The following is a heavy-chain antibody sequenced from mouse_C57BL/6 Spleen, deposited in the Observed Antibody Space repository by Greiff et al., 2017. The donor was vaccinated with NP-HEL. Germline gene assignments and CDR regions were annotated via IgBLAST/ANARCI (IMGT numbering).Heavy chain of an antibody. J-gene: IGHJ3*01. CDR3: ARDTTVVPFAY. CDR1: GYTFTSYW. CDR2: LNPSSGYT. V-gene: IGHV1-7*01. Sequence: QVQLQQSGAELAKPGASVKLSCKASGYTFTSYWMHWVKQRPGQGLEWIGYLNPSSGYTKYNQKFKDKATLTADKSSSTVYMQLSSLTYDDSAVYYCARDTTVVPFAYWGQGTLVTVSA. D-gene: IGHD1-1*01.